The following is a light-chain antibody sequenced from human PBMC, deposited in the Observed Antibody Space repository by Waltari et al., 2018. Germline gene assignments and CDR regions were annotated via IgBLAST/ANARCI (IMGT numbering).Light chain of an antibody. CDR3: QQYNSYSHT. V-gene: IGKV1-5*03. J-gene: IGKJ2*01. CDR1: QSISSW. Sequence: DIQMTQSPSTLSASVGDRVTITCRASQSISSWLAWYQQKPGKAPKRLIYKASSLESGVPSRFSCSGSGTEFTLTISSLQPDDFATYYDQQYNSYSHTFVQGTKLEIK. CDR2: KAS.